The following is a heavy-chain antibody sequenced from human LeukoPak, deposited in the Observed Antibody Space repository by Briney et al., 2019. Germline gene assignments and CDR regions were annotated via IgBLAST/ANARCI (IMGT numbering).Heavy chain of an antibody. Sequence: GASVKVSCKASGYTFTSYYMHWVRQAPGQGLEWMGIINPSGGSTSYAQKFQGRVTMTRDTSTNTVYMELSSLRSEDTAVYYCARGREWLFDLDYYGMDVWGQGTTVTVSS. CDR1: GYTFTSYY. CDR2: INPSGGST. D-gene: IGHD5-12*01. V-gene: IGHV1-46*01. CDR3: ARGREWLFDLDYYGMDV. J-gene: IGHJ6*02.